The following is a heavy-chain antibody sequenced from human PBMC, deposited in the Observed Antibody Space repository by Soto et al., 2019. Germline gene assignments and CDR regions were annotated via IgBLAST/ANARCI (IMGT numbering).Heavy chain of an antibody. J-gene: IGHJ6*02. Sequence: SVKVSCKASGGTFSSYSISWVLQAPGQGLEWMGGIIPIFGTANYAQKFQGRVTITADKSTSTAYMELSSLRSEDTAVYYCASGLRIVPAAIENYYYGMDVWGQGTTVTVSS. D-gene: IGHD2-2*01. CDR2: IIPIFGTA. V-gene: IGHV1-69*06. CDR1: GGTFSSYS. CDR3: ASGLRIVPAAIENYYYGMDV.